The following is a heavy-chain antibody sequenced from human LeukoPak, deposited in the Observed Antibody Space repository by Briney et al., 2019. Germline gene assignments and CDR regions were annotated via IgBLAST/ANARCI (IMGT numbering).Heavy chain of an antibody. Sequence: ASVEVSCKASGGTFSSYAISWVRQAPGQGLEWMGGIIPIFGTANYAQKFQGRVTITTDESTSTAYMELSSLRSEDTAVYYCARHGGITIFGEAQPGGAFDIWGQGTMVTVSS. CDR1: GGTFSSYA. CDR3: ARHGGITIFGEAQPGGAFDI. J-gene: IGHJ3*02. V-gene: IGHV1-69*05. CDR2: IIPIFGTA. D-gene: IGHD3-3*01.